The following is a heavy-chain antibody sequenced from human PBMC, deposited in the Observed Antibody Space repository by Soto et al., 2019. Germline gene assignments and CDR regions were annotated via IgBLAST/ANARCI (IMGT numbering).Heavy chain of an antibody. D-gene: IGHD2-15*01. Sequence: GGSLRLSCAVSGLTFSSFSMNWVRQAPGKGLEWVSTISVSGAYTYYADSVKGRFTISRDNSKNTVYLQMNSLRADDTAMYYCATRHLEHCSGGTCNPSDFWGQGTLVTVSS. J-gene: IGHJ4*02. CDR3: ATRHLEHCSGGTCNPSDF. CDR1: GLTFSSFS. CDR2: ISVSGAYT. V-gene: IGHV3-23*01.